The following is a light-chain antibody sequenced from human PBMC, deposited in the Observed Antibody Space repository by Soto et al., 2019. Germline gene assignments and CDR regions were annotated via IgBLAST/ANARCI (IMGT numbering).Light chain of an antibody. J-gene: IGLJ2*01. V-gene: IGLV2-23*02. CDR1: SSDVGSYNL. Sequence: QSVLTQPASVSGSPGQSITISCTGTSSDVGSYNLVSWYQQHPGKAPKLMIFEVSQRPSGVSNRFSGSKSGNTASLTISGLQAEDEADYYCCSYAGSATLVLFGGGTKPTVL. CDR2: EVS. CDR3: CSYAGSATLVL.